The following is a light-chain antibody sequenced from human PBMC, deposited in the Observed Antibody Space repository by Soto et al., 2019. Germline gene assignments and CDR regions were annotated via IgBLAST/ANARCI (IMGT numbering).Light chain of an antibody. V-gene: IGLV2-14*01. CDR3: TSYTSSSTLV. J-gene: IGLJ2*01. Sequence: QSALTQPASMSGSPGQSITISCTGTSSDIGGYNYVSWYQQHPDKAPKLMIFEVNDRPSGVSNRFSGSKSGNTASLTISGLQAEDEADYYCTSYTSSSTLVFGGGTKRTVL. CDR1: SSDIGGYNY. CDR2: EVN.